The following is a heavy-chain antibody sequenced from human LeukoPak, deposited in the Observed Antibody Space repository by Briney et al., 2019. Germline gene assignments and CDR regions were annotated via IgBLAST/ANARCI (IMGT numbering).Heavy chain of an antibody. Sequence: PSETLSLTCTVSGGSISSYYWSWIRQPAGKGLEWIGRIYTSGSTNYNPSLKSRVTMSVDTSKNQFSLKLSSVTAADTAVYYCASAPLLWFGELLGLRPHDYYYCGMDVWGQGTTVTVSS. D-gene: IGHD3-10*01. CDR1: GGSISSYY. V-gene: IGHV4-4*07. CDR3: ASAPLLWFGELLGLRPHDYYYCGMDV. J-gene: IGHJ6*02. CDR2: IYTSGST.